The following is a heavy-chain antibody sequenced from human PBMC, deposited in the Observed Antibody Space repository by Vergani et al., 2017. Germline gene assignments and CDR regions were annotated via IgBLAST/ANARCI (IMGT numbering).Heavy chain of an antibody. CDR3: AREILTGYYTGSSWFDP. D-gene: IGHD3-9*01. Sequence: VQLVESGGGLVKPGGSLRLSCAASGFTFSSYSMNWVRQAPGKGLEWVSYISSSSSTIYYADSVKGRFTISRDNAKNSLYLQMNSLRAEDTAVYYCAREILTGYYTGSSWFDPWGQGTLVTVSS. V-gene: IGHV3-48*01. J-gene: IGHJ5*02. CDR2: ISSSSSTI. CDR1: GFTFSSYS.